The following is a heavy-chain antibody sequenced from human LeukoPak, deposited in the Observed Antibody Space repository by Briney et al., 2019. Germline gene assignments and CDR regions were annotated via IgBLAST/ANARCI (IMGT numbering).Heavy chain of an antibody. D-gene: IGHD3-9*01. CDR3: ARHHIHYDILTGYYNNWFDP. J-gene: IGHJ5*02. CDR1: GGSISSSSYY. Sequence: SETLSLTCTVSGGSISSSSYYWGWIRQPPGKGLEWIGSIYYSGSTYYNPSLKSRVTISVDTSKNQFSLKLSSVTAADTAVYYCARHHIHYDILTGYYNNWFDPWGQGTLVTVSS. CDR2: IYYSGST. V-gene: IGHV4-39*01.